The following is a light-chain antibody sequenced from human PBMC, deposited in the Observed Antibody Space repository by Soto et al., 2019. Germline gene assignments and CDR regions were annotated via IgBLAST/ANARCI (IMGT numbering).Light chain of an antibody. CDR2: DVT. CDR3: TSYTRRSAPNYV. J-gene: IGLJ1*01. Sequence: QSALTQPASVSGSPGQSITISCNGTSSDVGGYNSVFWYQQHPGKAPKLMIYDVTNRPSGISNRFSGSKSGNTASLTISGLQAEDEADYYCTSYTRRSAPNYVFGTGTKVTVL. CDR1: SSDVGGYNS. V-gene: IGLV2-14*03.